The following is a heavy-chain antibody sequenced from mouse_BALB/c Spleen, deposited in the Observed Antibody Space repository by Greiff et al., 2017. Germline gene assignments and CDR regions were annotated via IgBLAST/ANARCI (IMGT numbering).Heavy chain of an antibody. V-gene: IGHV2-2*02. CDR3: ARPSAYYGKGFAY. CDR2: IWSGGST. J-gene: IGHJ3*01. D-gene: IGHD2-10*01. CDR1: GFSLTSYG. Sequence: QVQLQQSGPGLVQPSQSLSITCTVSGFSLTSYGVHWVRQSPGKGLEWLGVIWSGGSTDYNAAFISRLSISKDNSKSQVFFKMNSLQANDTAIYYCARPSAYYGKGFAYWGQGTLVTVSA.